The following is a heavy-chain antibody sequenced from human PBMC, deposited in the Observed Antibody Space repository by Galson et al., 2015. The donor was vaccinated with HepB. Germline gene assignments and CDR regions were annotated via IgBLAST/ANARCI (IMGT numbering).Heavy chain of an antibody. J-gene: IGHJ4*02. V-gene: IGHV3-49*03. CDR3: LPRPHTTVTTGLGY. D-gene: IGHD4-17*01. CDR1: GFTFGDYA. CDR2: IRSKAYGGTT. Sequence: SLRLSCAASGFTFGDYAMSWFRQAPGKGLEWVGFIRSKAYGGTTEYAASVKGRFTISRDDSKSIAYLQMNSLKTEDTAVYYCLPRPHTTVTTGLGYWGQGTLVTVSS.